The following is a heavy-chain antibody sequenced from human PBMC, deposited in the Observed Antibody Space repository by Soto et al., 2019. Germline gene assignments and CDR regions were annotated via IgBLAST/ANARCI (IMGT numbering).Heavy chain of an antibody. J-gene: IGHJ6*02. V-gene: IGHV3-30*18. CDR1: GFTFSTHG. CDR2: ISYDGSNK. D-gene: IGHD3-22*01. CDR3: AKDSIDRSGYYYGMDV. Sequence: QVQVVESGGGVVQPGRSLRLSCAASGFTFSTHGMHWVRQAPGKGLEWVAVISYDGSNKDYVDSVKGRFTISRDNSKNTLYLQMNSLRGEDTAVYYCAKDSIDRSGYYYGMDVWGQGTTVTVSS.